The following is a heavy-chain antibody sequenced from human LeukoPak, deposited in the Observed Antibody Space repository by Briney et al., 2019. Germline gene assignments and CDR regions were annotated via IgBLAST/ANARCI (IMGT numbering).Heavy chain of an antibody. V-gene: IGHV4-38-2*01. Sequence: SETLSLTCAVSGYSISSGYYWGWIRQPPGKGLEWIGTIYHNGNTYYNPSLKSRVTISVDTSKDQFSLKLSSVTAADTAVYYCARVRYNYGDSDYWGQGTLVTVSS. CDR3: ARVRYNYGDSDY. D-gene: IGHD5-18*01. CDR2: IYHNGNT. J-gene: IGHJ4*02. CDR1: GYSISSGYY.